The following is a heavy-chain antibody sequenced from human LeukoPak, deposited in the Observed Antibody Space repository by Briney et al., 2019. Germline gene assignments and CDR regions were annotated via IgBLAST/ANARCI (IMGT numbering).Heavy chain of an antibody. CDR2: IYYSGST. J-gene: IGHJ6*02. Sequence: PSETLSLTCTVSGGSISSYYWSWIRQPPGKGLEWIGYIYYSGSTNYNPSLKSRVTISVDTSKNQFSLKLSSVTAADTAVYYCARDTYYDILTGYQYYYYGMDVWGQGTTVTVSS. D-gene: IGHD3-9*01. CDR3: ARDTYYDILTGYQYYYYGMDV. CDR1: GGSISSYY. V-gene: IGHV4-59*01.